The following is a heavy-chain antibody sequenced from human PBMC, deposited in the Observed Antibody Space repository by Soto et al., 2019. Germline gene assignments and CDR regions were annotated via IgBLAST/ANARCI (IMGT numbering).Heavy chain of an antibody. V-gene: IGHV1-69*01. Sequence: VQMVQSGAEVKKPGSSVRFSCKASGGSFTTHYITWMRQAPGQGLEWMGRLIPLFGTPNYAPKFQGRLPITADESTSTVYMELSKLRSEDTAVYYCARVADEEVAGTSVFASWGQGTLVTVSS. CDR2: LIPLFGTP. D-gene: IGHD6-19*01. J-gene: IGHJ5*01. CDR3: ARVADEEVAGTSVFAS. CDR1: GGSFTTHY.